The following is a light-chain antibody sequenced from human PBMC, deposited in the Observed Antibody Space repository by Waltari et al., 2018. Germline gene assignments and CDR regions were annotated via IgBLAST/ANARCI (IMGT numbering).Light chain of an antibody. CDR2: EVS. CDR1: SGAVGASTY. V-gene: IGLV2-8*01. Sequence: QSALTQPPSPSGSPGLSVAIPCPGTSGAVGASTYVSWYQHHPGHAPQLMIYEVSKRPSGVPDRFSGSKSGNTASLTVSGLQAEDEADYYCSSYAGSTAVFGGGTKLSVL. J-gene: IGLJ2*01. CDR3: SSYAGSTAV.